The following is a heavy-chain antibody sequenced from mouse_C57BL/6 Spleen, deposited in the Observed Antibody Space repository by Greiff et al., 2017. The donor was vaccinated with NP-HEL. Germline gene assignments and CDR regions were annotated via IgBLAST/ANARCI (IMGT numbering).Heavy chain of an antibody. CDR3: TRITTVVRDAMDY. CDR1: GYTFTDYE. Sequence: QVQLQQSGAELVRPGASVTLSCKASGYTFTDYEMHWVKQTPVHGLEWIGAIDPETGGNAYNQKFKGKAILTADKSSSTAYMELRSLTSEDSAVYYCTRITTVVRDAMDYWGQGTSVTVSS. D-gene: IGHD1-1*01. CDR2: IDPETGGN. J-gene: IGHJ4*01. V-gene: IGHV1-15*01.